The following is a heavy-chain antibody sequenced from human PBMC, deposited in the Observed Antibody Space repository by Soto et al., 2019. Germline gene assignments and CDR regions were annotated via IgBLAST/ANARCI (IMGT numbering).Heavy chain of an antibody. CDR3: AKLQEVRRLYGLDV. D-gene: IGHD3-10*01. J-gene: IGHJ6*02. V-gene: IGHV3-23*01. CDR2: ISGSGGST. CDR1: GFTFSSYA. Sequence: GGSLRLSCAASGFTFSSYAMSWVRQAPGKGLEWVSAISGSGGSTYYADSVKGRFTISRDNSKNTLYLQMNSLRAEDTAVYYCAKLQEVRRLYGLDVWGQGTTVTVSS.